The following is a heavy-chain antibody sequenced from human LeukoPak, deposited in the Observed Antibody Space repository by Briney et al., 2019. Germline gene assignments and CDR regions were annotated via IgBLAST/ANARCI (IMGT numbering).Heavy chain of an antibody. D-gene: IGHD6-13*01. CDR2: IYYSGST. V-gene: IGHV4-39*01. Sequence: PSEALSLTCTVSGGSISSSSYYWGWICQPPGKGLEWIGSIYYSGSTYYNPSLKSRVTISVDTSKNQFSLKLSSVTAADTAVYYCASKGATYSSSWYYFDYWGQGTLVTVSS. J-gene: IGHJ4*02. CDR1: GGSISSSSYY. CDR3: ASKGATYSSSWYYFDY.